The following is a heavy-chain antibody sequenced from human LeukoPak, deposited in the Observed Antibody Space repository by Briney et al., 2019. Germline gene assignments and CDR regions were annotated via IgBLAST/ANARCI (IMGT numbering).Heavy chain of an antibody. CDR2: ISSSSSTI. V-gene: IGHV3-48*01. D-gene: IGHD2-15*01. J-gene: IGHJ4*02. CDR3: ARGVRYCSGGSCYG. CDR1: GFTFSSYS. Sequence: GGSLRLSCAASGFTFSSYSMNWVRQAPGKGLEWDSYISSSSSTIYYADSVKGRFTISRDNAKNSLYLQMNSLRAEDTAVYYCARGVRYCSGGSCYGWGQGTLVTVSS.